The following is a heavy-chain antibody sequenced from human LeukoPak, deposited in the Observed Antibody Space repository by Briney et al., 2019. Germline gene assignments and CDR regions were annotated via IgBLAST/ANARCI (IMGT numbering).Heavy chain of an antibody. V-gene: IGHV1-18*01. CDR2: ISAYNGNT. CDR1: GYTFTSYG. Sequence: EASVEVSCKASGYTFTSYGISWVRQAPGQGLEWMGWISAYNGNTNYAQKLQGRVTMTTDTSTSTAYMELRSLRSDDTAVYYCARKAEDYYDSSGAFDIWGQGTMVTVSS. D-gene: IGHD3-22*01. J-gene: IGHJ3*02. CDR3: ARKAEDYYDSSGAFDI.